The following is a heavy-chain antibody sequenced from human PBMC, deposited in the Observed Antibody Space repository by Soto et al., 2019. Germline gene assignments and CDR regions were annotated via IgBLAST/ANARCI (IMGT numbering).Heavy chain of an antibody. D-gene: IGHD1-26*01. Sequence: VQLVESGGGVVQPGRSLRLSCAASGFTFSTYGMYWVRQAPGKGLEWVAVIWYDASNKYYADSVKGRFTISRDNSENTLYLQMNSLRAEDTAVYYCARGRVDGGELDLWGQGTLVTVS. CDR2: IWYDASNK. CDR1: GFTFSTYG. J-gene: IGHJ4*02. V-gene: IGHV3-33*01. CDR3: ARGRVDGGELDL.